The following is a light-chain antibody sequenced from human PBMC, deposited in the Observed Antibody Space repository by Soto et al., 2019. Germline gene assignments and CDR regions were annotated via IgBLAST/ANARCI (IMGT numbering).Light chain of an antibody. CDR3: SSHTSSGARV. V-gene: IGLV2-14*01. CDR2: DVS. Sequence: QSALTQPASVSGSAGESITISCTGASSDVGDYNYVSWYQQYPGKAPKLMIYDVSNRPSGVSNRFSGSKSGNTASLTISGLQAEDEAFYHCSSHTSSGARVFSGGIKLTVL. J-gene: IGLJ3*02. CDR1: SSDVGDYNY.